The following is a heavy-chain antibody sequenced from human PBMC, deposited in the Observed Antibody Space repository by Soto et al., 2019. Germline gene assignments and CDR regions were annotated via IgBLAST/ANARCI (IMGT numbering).Heavy chain of an antibody. CDR1: GGSISSSSYY. Sequence: PSETLSLTCTVSGGSISSSSYYWGWIRQPPGKGLEWIGSIYYSGSTYYNPSLKSRVTISVDTSKSQFSLKLSSVTAADTAVYYCARRPDTAMDLYYYYYGMDVWGQGTTVTASS. D-gene: IGHD5-18*01. J-gene: IGHJ6*02. CDR2: IYYSGST. CDR3: ARRPDTAMDLYYYYYGMDV. V-gene: IGHV4-39*01.